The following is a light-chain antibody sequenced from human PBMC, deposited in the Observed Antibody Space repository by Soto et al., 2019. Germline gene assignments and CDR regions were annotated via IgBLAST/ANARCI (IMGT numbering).Light chain of an antibody. CDR3: QQTNGFPFT. CDR1: QGIGSW. Sequence: DIQMTQSPSSVSASVGERVTITCRASQGIGSWLGWYQQKPGKAPRLLIYGASSLESGVPSRFSGSGSVTDFTLSISSLQPEDFATYYCQQTNGFPFTFGQGTRLEIK. CDR2: GAS. J-gene: IGKJ5*01. V-gene: IGKV1-12*01.